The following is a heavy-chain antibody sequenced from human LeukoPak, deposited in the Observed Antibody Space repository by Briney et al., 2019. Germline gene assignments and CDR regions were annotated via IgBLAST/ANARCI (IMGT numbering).Heavy chain of an antibody. D-gene: IGHD3-10*01. J-gene: IGHJ6*04. CDR3: ARGFGDLDYDYGMDV. Sequence: ASVKVSCKASGYMFRNYGIVWVRQAPGQGPEWMGWISVYNDDTYYAQTFQGRVTMTTDTLTTTAYMELTSLRSDDTAVYYCARGFGDLDYDYGMDVWGTGTTVTVFS. CDR2: ISVYNDDT. CDR1: GYMFRNYG. V-gene: IGHV1-18*01.